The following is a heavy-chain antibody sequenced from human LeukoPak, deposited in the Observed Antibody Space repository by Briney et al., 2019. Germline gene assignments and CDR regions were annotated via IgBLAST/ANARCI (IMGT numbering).Heavy chain of an antibody. V-gene: IGHV1-69*04. CDR3: TREGVYSPDPTSYHRLPFDI. CDR1: GYTFTGYY. Sequence: GASVKVSCKASGYTFTGYYMHWVRQAPGQGLEWMGRIIPTLDVANFAQKFKGRVTITADKFTNTAHLELSSLRSEDTAVYFCTREGVYSPDPTSYHRLPFDIWGKGTVVIVSS. D-gene: IGHD3-16*02. J-gene: IGHJ3*02. CDR2: IIPTLDVA.